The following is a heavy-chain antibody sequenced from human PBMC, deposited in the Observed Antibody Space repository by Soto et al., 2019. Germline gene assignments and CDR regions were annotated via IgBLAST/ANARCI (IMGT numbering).Heavy chain of an antibody. V-gene: IGHV3-23*01. CDR3: AKIEYASSWYYYGMDV. J-gene: IGHJ6*02. CDR2: ISGSGGST. D-gene: IGHD6-13*01. CDR1: GFTFSSYA. Sequence: LRLSCAASGFTFSSYAMSWVRQAPGKGLEWVSVISGSGGSTYYADSVKGRFTISRDNSKSTLYVQMNSLRAEDTAVYYCAKIEYASSWYYYGMDVWGQGTTVTVSS.